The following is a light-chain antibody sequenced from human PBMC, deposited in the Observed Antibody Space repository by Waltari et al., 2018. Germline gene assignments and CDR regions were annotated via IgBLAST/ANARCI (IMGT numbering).Light chain of an antibody. V-gene: IGKV4-1*01. CDR3: QQYYNTPFT. J-gene: IGKJ3*01. Sequence: DIVMTQSPDSLAVSLGERATINCKSSQSVLYSSNNKNYLTWYQKKPGQPPKLLIYWASTRESVVPERFSGSGSGTDFTLTISSLQAEDVAVYYCQQYYNTPFTFGPGTKVDVK. CDR2: WAS. CDR1: QSVLYSSNNKNY.